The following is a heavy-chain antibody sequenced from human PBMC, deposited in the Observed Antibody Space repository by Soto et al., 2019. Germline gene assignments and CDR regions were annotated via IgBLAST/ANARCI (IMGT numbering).Heavy chain of an antibody. V-gene: IGHV2-5*02. J-gene: IGHJ4*02. CDR3: AHTAGWLHRY. D-gene: IGHD5-12*01. Sequence: QITLKESGPTLVKPTQTLTLTCTFSGFSLSSTAVGVAWVRRPPGKALEWLALIYSDGNKYYSPSLKTRLTISKGTSKDHVVLTMTNMAPLDTGTYFCAHTAGWLHRYWGQGTHVTVSP. CDR2: IYSDGNK. CDR1: GFSLSSTAVG.